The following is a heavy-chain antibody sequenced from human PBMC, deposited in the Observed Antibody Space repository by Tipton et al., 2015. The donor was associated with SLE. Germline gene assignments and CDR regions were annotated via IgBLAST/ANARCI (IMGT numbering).Heavy chain of an antibody. J-gene: IGHJ2*01. CDR3: ARRVDFWSYWFFDI. V-gene: IGHV4-34*01. CDR1: GGSFSGYH. CDR2: IHHTGST. Sequence: TLSLTCAVNGGSFSGYHWTWTRQISGKGLEWIGEIHHTGSTNYNPSLESRVTISVDKNEVSLKVRFVTAADTAVYYCARRVDFWSYWFFDIWGRGTPVSVSS. D-gene: IGHD3-3*01.